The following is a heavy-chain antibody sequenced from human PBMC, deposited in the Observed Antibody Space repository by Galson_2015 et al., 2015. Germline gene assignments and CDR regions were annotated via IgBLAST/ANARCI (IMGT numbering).Heavy chain of an antibody. CDR1: GFTFSDYY. Sequence: SLRLSCAASGFTFSDYYMSWIRQAPGKGLEWVSYISSSGSTIYYADSVKGRFTISRDNAENSLYLQMNSLRAEDTAVYYCARDPVGYCSSTSCSHGWFDPWGQGTLVTVSS. J-gene: IGHJ5*02. V-gene: IGHV3-11*01. D-gene: IGHD2-2*03. CDR3: ARDPVGYCSSTSCSHGWFDP. CDR2: ISSSGSTI.